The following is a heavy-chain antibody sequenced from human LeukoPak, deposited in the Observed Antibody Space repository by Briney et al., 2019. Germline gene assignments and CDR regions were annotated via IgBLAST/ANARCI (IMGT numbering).Heavy chain of an antibody. J-gene: IGHJ4*02. Sequence: ASVKVSCKASGYTFTSYDINWVRQATGQGPEWMGWMNPNSGNTGYAQKFQGRVTMTRNTSISTAYMELSSLRSEDTAVYYCARVGNYYDSSGYYYSYWGQGTLVTVSS. V-gene: IGHV1-8*01. D-gene: IGHD3-22*01. CDR1: GYTFTSYD. CDR2: MNPNSGNT. CDR3: ARVGNYYDSSGYYYSY.